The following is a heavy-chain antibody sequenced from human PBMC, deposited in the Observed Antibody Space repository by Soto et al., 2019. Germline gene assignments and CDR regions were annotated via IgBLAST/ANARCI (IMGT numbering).Heavy chain of an antibody. D-gene: IGHD6-6*01. Sequence: EVQLVESGGGLVKPGGSLRLSCAASGFTFSSYSMNWVRQAPGKGLEWVSSISSSSFSINYADSVKGRFSISTDNAQNSLHLQMNNLRAEDTAVYYCARNESSNIYGMDVWGQGTTVTVSS. CDR1: GFTFSSYS. J-gene: IGHJ6*02. CDR2: ISSSSFSI. V-gene: IGHV3-21*01. CDR3: ARNESSNIYGMDV.